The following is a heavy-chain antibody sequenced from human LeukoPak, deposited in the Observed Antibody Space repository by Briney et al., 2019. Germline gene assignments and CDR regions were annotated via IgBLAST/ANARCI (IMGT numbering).Heavy chain of an antibody. V-gene: IGHV1-18*01. Sequence: ASVKVSCKASGGTFSSYAISWVRQAPGQGLEWMGWISAYNGNTNYAQKLQGRVTMTTDTSTSTAYMELRSLRSDDTAVYYCAIQHVDPAADAFDIWGQGTMVTVSS. CDR2: ISAYNGNT. J-gene: IGHJ3*02. CDR1: GGTFSSYA. CDR3: AIQHVDPAADAFDI. D-gene: IGHD3-16*01.